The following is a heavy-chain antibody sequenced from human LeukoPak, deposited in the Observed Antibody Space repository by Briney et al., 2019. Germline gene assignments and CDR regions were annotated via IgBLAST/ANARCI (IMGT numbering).Heavy chain of an antibody. D-gene: IGHD3-3*01. CDR3: ARVTRSGYFNWDWFDP. V-gene: IGHV4-34*01. CDR2: INHSGST. Sequence: SETLSLTCAVYGGSFSGYYWSWIRQPPGKGLEWIGEINHSGSTNYNPSLKSRDTISVDTSKNQFSLKLSSVTAADTAVYYCARVTRSGYFNWDWFDPWGQGTLVTVSS. CDR1: GGSFSGYY. J-gene: IGHJ5*02.